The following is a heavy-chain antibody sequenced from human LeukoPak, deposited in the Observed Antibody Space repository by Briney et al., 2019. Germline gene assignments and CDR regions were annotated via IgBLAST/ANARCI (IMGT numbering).Heavy chain of an antibody. Sequence: KPSETLSLTCTVSGGSISSSSYYWGWIRQPPGKGLEWIGSIYYSGSTYYNPSLRSRVTISVDTSKNQFSLKLRSVTAADTAVYYCARDFSAAFDIWGQGTMVTVSS. D-gene: IGHD2/OR15-2a*01. CDR1: GGSISSSSYY. V-gene: IGHV4-39*07. J-gene: IGHJ3*02. CDR3: ARDFSAAFDI. CDR2: IYYSGST.